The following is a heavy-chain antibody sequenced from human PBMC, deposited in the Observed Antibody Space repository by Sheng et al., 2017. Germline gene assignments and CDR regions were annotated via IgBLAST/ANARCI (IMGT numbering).Heavy chain of an antibody. CDR2: IYYSGST. CDR3: ARDRTTGEAESAFDI. CDR1: GGSISSSSYY. J-gene: IGHJ3*02. D-gene: IGHD4-17*01. V-gene: IGHV4-39*07. Sequence: QLQLQESGPGLVKPSETLSLTCTVSGGSISSSSYYWGWIRQPPGKGLEWIGSIYYSGSTYYNPSLKSRVTISVDTSKNQFSLKLSSVTAADTAVYYCARDRTTGEAESAFDIWGQGTMVTVSS.